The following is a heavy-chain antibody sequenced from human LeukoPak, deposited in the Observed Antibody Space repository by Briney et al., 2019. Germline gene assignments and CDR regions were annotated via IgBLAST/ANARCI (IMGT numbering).Heavy chain of an antibody. CDR2: IDPSDSYT. V-gene: IGHV5-10-1*01. D-gene: IGHD2-2*01. Sequence: PGESLRISCQGSGYSFTSYWISWVRQMPGKGLEWMGRIDPSDSYTNYSPSFQGHVTVSVDKSISTAYLQWSSLKASDTAMYYCARHEVLQWYQIDYWGQGTLVTVSS. CDR1: GYSFTSYW. CDR3: ARHEVLQWYQIDY. J-gene: IGHJ4*02.